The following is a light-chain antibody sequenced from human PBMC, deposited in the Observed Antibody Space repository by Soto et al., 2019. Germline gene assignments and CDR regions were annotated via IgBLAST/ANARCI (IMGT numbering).Light chain of an antibody. J-gene: IGKJ5*01. CDR2: DVS. CDR1: QGVTTN. CDR3: QQYNNWPFS. V-gene: IGKV3-15*01. Sequence: SPATLSVSPGGGATLSCRAGQGVTTNFAWYQQKSGQSPRLLIYDVSIRATGVPARFSGTGSETDFTLTISGLQSEDSAIYFCQQYNNWPFSFGQGTRLEIK.